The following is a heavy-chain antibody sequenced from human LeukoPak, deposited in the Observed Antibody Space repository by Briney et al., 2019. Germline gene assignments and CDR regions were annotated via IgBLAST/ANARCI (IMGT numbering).Heavy chain of an antibody. D-gene: IGHD3-22*01. V-gene: IGHV4-38-2*01. J-gene: IGHJ4*02. CDR1: GYSISSGYY. Sequence: KTSEILSLTCAVSGYSISSGYYWGWIRQPPGKGLEWIGSIYHSGSTYYNPSLKSRVTISVDTSKNQFSLKLSSVTAADTAVYYCARHSMIVGWGQGTLVTVSS. CDR3: ARHSMIVG. CDR2: IYHSGST.